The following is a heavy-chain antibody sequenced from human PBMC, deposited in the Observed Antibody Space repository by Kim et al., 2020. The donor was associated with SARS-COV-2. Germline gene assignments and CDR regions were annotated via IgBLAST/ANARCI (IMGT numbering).Heavy chain of an antibody. CDR2: IIPIFGTA. D-gene: IGHD4-17*01. CDR3: ARGGGYDYGDLDDY. V-gene: IGHV1-69*13. Sequence: SVKVSCKASGGTFSSYAISWVRQAPGQGLEWMGGIIPIFGTANYAQKFQGRVTITADESTSTAYMELSSLRSEDTAVYYCARGGGYDYGDLDDYWGQGTLVTVSS. CDR1: GGTFSSYA. J-gene: IGHJ4*02.